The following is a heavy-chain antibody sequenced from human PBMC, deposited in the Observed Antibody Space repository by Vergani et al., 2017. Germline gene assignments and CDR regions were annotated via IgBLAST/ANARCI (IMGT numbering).Heavy chain of an antibody. V-gene: IGHV3-23*03. CDR3: AKPVQLERRKNDAFDI. CDR2: IYSGGSST. J-gene: IGHJ3*02. CDR1: GFPFSSYA. D-gene: IGHD1-1*01. Sequence: EVQLLESGGGLVQPGGSLRLSCAASGFPFSSYAMSWVRQAPGKGLEWVSVIYSGGSSTYYADSVKGRFTISRDNSKNTLYLQMNSLRAEDTAVYYCAKPVQLERRKNDAFDIWGQGTMVTVSS.